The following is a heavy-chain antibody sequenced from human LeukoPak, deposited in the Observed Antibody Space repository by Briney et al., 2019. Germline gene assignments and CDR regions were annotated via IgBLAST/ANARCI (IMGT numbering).Heavy chain of an antibody. CDR3: ARDLEFYFDY. V-gene: IGHV3-21*01. CDR1: GFTFSSYW. CDR2: ISSSSSYI. J-gene: IGHJ4*02. Sequence: GGSLRLSCAASGFTFSSYWMSWVRQAPGKGLEWVSSISSSSSYIYYADSVKGRFTISRDNAKNSLYLQMNSLRAEDTAVYYCARDLEFYFDYWGQGTLVTVSS.